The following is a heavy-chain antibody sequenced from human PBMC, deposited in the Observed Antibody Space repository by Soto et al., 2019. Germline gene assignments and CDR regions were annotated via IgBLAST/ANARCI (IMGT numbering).Heavy chain of an antibody. Sequence: PGGSLRLSCAASGITFSTYAMHWVRQAPGKGLEWVAVIPYDGGNKYYADSVKGRFTISRDNSKNALSLQMNSLRGEDTAVYYCARDYYDRSGHSHSSVYWGQGTLVTVSS. D-gene: IGHD3-22*01. CDR2: IPYDGGNK. V-gene: IGHV3-30-3*01. CDR3: ARDYYDRSGHSHSSVY. J-gene: IGHJ4*02. CDR1: GITFSTYA.